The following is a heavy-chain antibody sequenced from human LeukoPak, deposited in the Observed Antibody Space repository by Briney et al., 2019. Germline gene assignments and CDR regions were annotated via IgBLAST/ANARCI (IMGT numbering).Heavy chain of an antibody. V-gene: IGHV3-66*02. CDR2: IYSGGST. CDR3: AEGYSSGWTYFDY. J-gene: IGHJ4*02. D-gene: IGHD6-19*01. Sequence: GGSLRLSCAASGFTFSRHWMTWVRQAPGKGLEWVSVIYSGGSTYYADSVKGRFTISRDNSKNTLYLQMNSLRAEDTAVYYCAEGYSSGWTYFDYWGQGTLVTVSS. CDR1: GFTFSRHW.